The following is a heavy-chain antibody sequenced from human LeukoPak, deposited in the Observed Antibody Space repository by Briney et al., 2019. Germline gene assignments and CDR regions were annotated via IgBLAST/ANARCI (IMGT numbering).Heavy chain of an antibody. J-gene: IGHJ5*02. V-gene: IGHV1-8*01. D-gene: IGHD2-21*02. CDR3: ARSSIVTAIRVLWFDP. CDR1: GYTFTSYD. CDR2: MNPNSGNT. Sequence: GASVKVSCKASGYTFTSYDINWVRQATGQGLEWMGWMNPNSGNTGYAQKFQGRVTMTRNTSISTAYMELSSLRSEDTAMYYCARSSIVTAIRVLWFDPWGQGTLVTVSS.